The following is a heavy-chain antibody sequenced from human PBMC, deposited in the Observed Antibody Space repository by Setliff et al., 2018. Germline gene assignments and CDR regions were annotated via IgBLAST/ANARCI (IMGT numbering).Heavy chain of an antibody. D-gene: IGHD2-15*01. J-gene: IGHJ4*02. Sequence: GESLKFSCAASGFNFSSYAMHWVRQAPGKGLEYDSAISSNGGSTYYADSVKGRFTISRDNSKNTLYLQMGSLRAEDMAVYYCARVSAQHYCSGGSCYSDYWGQGTLVTVSS. CDR3: ARVSAQHYCSGGSCYSDY. V-gene: IGHV3-64*02. CDR2: ISSNGGST. CDR1: GFNFSSYA.